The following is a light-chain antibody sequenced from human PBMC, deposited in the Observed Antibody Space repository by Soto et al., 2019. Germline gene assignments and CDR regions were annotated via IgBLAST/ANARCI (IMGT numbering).Light chain of an antibody. J-gene: IGLJ1*01. CDR3: SSYTTSNTSLIV. CDR2: DVS. V-gene: IGLV2-14*03. CDR1: SSDVGGYNY. Sequence: QSVLTQPASVSGSPGQSITISCTGTSSDVGGYNYVSWYQHHPGKAPKLMIYDVSNRPSGVSNRFSGSKSGNTASLTISGFQPDDEADYYSSSYTTSNTSLIVLGTAT.